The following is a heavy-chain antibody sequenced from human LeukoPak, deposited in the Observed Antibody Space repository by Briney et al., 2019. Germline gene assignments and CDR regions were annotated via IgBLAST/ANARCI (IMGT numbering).Heavy chain of an antibody. D-gene: IGHD5-24*01. CDR3: ARASDPWLQLT. V-gene: IGHV3-7*05. J-gene: IGHJ5*02. CDR1: GFTFSNYW. CDR2: IKQYGSEK. Sequence: VGSLRLSCAASGFTFSNYWMIWVRQAPGKGLEWVGNIKQYGSEKRYADSVRGRFTISRDNAQTSLYLQMNSLRAEDTAVYYCARASDPWLQLTWGQGTLVTVSS.